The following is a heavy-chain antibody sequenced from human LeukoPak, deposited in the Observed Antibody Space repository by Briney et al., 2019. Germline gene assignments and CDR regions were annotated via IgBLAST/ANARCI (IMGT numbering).Heavy chain of an antibody. D-gene: IGHD1-26*01. CDR1: GFTVSDYY. J-gene: IGHJ4*02. CDR2: ISSSGSTI. Sequence: GGSLRLSCAASGFTVSDYYMSWIRQAPGKGLEWVSYISSSGSTIYYADSVKGRFTISRDNAKNSLYLQMNSLRAEDTAVYYCARDPRAGWSYFNLYYFDYWGQGTLVTVSS. V-gene: IGHV3-11*01. CDR3: ARDPRAGWSYFNLYYFDY.